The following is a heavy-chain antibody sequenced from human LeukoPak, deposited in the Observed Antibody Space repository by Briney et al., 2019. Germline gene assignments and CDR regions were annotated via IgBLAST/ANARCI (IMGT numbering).Heavy chain of an antibody. Sequence: GASVKVSCKASGYTFSSYGISWVRQAPGQGLEWMGWISAYNGNTNYAQKLQGRVTITTDTSTSTAYMELRSLRSDDTAVYYCARVRIEQQPYDYWDQGTLVTVSS. V-gene: IGHV1-18*01. D-gene: IGHD6-13*01. CDR1: GYTFSSYG. CDR3: ARVRIEQQPYDY. CDR2: ISAYNGNT. J-gene: IGHJ4*02.